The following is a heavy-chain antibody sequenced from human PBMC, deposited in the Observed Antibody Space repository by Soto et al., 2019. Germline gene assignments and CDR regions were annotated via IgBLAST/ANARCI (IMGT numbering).Heavy chain of an antibody. V-gene: IGHV4-39*01. J-gene: IGHJ4*02. CDR1: GGSISSSNW. CDR2: IYYSGTT. CDR3: ARHFSVDYFDY. Sequence: PSETLSITCAVSGGSISSSNWWSWVRQPPGKDLEWIGSIYYSGTTYYNPSLKSRVTISVDRSKNQFSLKLSSVTAADTAVYYCARHFSVDYFDYWGQGALVTVSS.